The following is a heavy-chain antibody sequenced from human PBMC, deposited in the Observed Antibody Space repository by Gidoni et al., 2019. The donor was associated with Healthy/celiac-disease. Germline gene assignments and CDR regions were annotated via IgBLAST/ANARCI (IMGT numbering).Heavy chain of an antibody. CDR3: AGSRGYNGRYYFDY. V-gene: IGHV4-61*02. D-gene: IGHD5-12*01. Sequence: VQLQESGPGLVKPSQTLSLTCTVSGGSISSGSYYWSWTRLPAGKGLEWIGRIYTSGSTTYNPSLKSRVTISVDTSKNQFSLKLSSVTAADTAVYYCAGSRGYNGRYYFDYCGQGTLVTVSS. CDR1: GGSISSGSYY. J-gene: IGHJ4*02. CDR2: IYTSGST.